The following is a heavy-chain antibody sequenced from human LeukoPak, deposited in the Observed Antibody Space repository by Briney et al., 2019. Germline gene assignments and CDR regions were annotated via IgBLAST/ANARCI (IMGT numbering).Heavy chain of an antibody. CDR2: ISGSGGST. J-gene: IGHJ5*02. CDR1: GFTFSSYA. Sequence: GGSLRLSCAASGFTFSSYAMSWVRKPPGKGLEWVSVISGSGGSTYYADSVKGRFTISRDNSKNTLYLQMNSLRAEDTAVYYCAKDQTTSPFNWFDPWGQGTLVTVSS. V-gene: IGHV3-23*01. CDR3: AKDQTTSPFNWFDP. D-gene: IGHD4-11*01.